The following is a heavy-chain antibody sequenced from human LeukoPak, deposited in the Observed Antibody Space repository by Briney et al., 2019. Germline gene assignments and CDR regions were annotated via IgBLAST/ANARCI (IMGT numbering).Heavy chain of an antibody. D-gene: IGHD3-22*01. CDR3: ARGGIHSGYYHFDS. CDR2: IYTGGST. J-gene: IGHJ4*02. CDR1: GFTVSSNY. Sequence: GGSLRLSCTASGFTVSSNYMSWVRQAPGKGLEWVSVIYTGGSTYYADSVKGRFTISRDNAKNSLFLEMNSPRDDDTAVYYCARGGIHSGYYHFDSWGRGTPVSVSS. V-gene: IGHV3-66*01.